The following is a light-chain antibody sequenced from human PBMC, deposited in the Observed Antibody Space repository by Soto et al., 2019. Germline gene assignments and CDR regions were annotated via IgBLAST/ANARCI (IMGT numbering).Light chain of an antibody. CDR3: SSYTSSSTLMV. J-gene: IGLJ1*01. CDR1: SSDVGGYNY. Sequence: QSALTQPASVSRSPGQSITISCTGTSSDVGGYNYVSWYQQHPGKAPKLMIYEVSNRPSGVSNRFSGSKSGNTASLTISGLQAEDEADYYCSSYTSSSTLMVFGTGTKVTVL. CDR2: EVS. V-gene: IGLV2-14*01.